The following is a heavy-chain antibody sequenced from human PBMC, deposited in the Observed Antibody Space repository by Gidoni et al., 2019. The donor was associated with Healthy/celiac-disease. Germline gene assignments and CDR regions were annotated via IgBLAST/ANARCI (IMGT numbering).Heavy chain of an antibody. J-gene: IGHJ3*02. V-gene: IGHV3-15*01. CDR3: TTSISDAFDI. CDR1: GFKFSNAW. Sequence: EVQLVESGGGLVKPGGALRLPCAASGFKFSNAWMSWVRQAPGKGLEWVGRIKSKTDGGTTDYAAPVKGRFTISRDDSKNTLYLQMNSLKTEDTAVYYCTTSISDAFDILGQGTMVTVSS. D-gene: IGHD4-4*01. CDR2: IKSKTDGGTT.